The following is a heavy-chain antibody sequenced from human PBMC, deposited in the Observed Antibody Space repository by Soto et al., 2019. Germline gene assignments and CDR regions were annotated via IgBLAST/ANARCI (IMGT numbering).Heavy chain of an antibody. CDR3: AKDSGPAAMMGKNWFDP. J-gene: IGHJ5*02. V-gene: IGHV3-30*18. CDR1: GFTFSSYG. Sequence: PGGSLRLSCAASGFTFSSYGMHWVRQAPGKGLEWVAVISYDGSSKYYADSVKGRFTISRDNAKNSLYLQMNSLRAEDTALYYCAKDSGPAAMMGKNWFDPWGQGTLVTVSS. D-gene: IGHD2-2*01. CDR2: ISYDGSSK.